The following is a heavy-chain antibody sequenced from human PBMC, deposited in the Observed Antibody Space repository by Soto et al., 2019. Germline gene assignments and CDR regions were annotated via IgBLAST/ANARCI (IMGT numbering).Heavy chain of an antibody. V-gene: IGHV5-51*01. D-gene: IGHD3-22*01. CDR2: ISPGDSDT. J-gene: IGHJ5*02. CDR1: GYSFTNYW. Sequence: CKGSGYSFTNYWIGWVRQMPGKGLEWMGNISPGDSDTRYSPSFQGQVTISADKSISTAYLQWSSLKASDTAMYYCARGSDYYDSSGSNSPNWFDPWGQGTLVTVSS. CDR3: ARGSDYYDSSGSNSPNWFDP.